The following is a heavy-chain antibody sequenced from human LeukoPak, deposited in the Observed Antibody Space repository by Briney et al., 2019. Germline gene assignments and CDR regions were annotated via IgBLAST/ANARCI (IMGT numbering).Heavy chain of an antibody. J-gene: IGHJ4*02. CDR2: ISYDGSNK. CDR1: GFTFSSYA. D-gene: IGHD3-16*02. Sequence: PGGSLRLSCAASGFTFSSYAMHWVRQAPGKGLEWVAVISYDGSNKYYADSVKGRFTISRDNSKNTLYLQMNSLRAEDTAVYYCARDLVDLDDYWGQGTLVTVSS. V-gene: IGHV3-30*04. CDR3: ARDLVDLDDY.